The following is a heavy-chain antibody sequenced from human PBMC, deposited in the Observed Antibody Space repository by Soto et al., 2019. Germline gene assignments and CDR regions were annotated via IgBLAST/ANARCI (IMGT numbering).Heavy chain of an antibody. CDR1: GFTFSSYA. Sequence: PGGSLRLSCVASGFTFSSYAMSWVRQVPGKGLEWVSTISDAAGSAYYVDSVKGRFTISRDNSKKTLYLQMNSLRAEDSAVYNCARPYGGKIGDAPDLWGQGTMVTVSS. CDR3: ARPYGGKIGDAPDL. V-gene: IGHV3-23*01. J-gene: IGHJ3*01. D-gene: IGHD4-17*01. CDR2: ISDAAGSA.